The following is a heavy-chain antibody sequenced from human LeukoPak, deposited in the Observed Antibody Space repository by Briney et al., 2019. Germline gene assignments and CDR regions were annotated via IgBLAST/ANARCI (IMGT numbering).Heavy chain of an antibody. CDR1: GYTFTSYA. J-gene: IGHJ4*02. D-gene: IGHD3-10*01. CDR2: INAGNGNT. V-gene: IGHV1-3*01. Sequence: GASVKVSCKASGYTFTSYAMHWVRQAPGQRLEWMGWINAGNGNTKYSQKFQGRVTITRDTSASTAYMELSSLRSEDTAVYYCATPPDVYYGSGSYVGAFDYWGQGTLVTVSS. CDR3: ATPPDVYYGSGSYVGAFDY.